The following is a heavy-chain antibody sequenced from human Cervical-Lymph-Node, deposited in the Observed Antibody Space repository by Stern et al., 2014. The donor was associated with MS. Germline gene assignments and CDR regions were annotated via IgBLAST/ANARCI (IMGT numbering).Heavy chain of an antibody. CDR1: GFSLSTSGVA. D-gene: IGHD2-2*01. J-gene: IGHJ4*02. V-gene: IGHV2-5*02. Sequence: ESGPTLVRPTQTLTLTCTFSGFSLSTSGVAVGWLRQYPGKALEGPALIFWDDDKRFTPHLKNRLTITKDASKDQVVLTMTNMDPVDTATYFCAHRAFRYARDFDSWGQGTLVTVSS. CDR3: AHRAFRYARDFDS. CDR2: IFWDDDK.